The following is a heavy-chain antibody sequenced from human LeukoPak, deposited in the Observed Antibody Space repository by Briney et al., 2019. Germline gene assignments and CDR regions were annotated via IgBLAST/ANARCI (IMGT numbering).Heavy chain of an antibody. Sequence: PGRSLRLSCVASGFTSKTYAVHWVRQAPGKGLEWVAVISYDGSNEYYRDSVKGRFTISRDNSKNTLFLQMNSLRIEDTAVYHCARDPATYSSGRWGGFDYWGQGTLVTVSS. J-gene: IGHJ4*02. D-gene: IGHD6-19*01. CDR3: ARDPATYSSGRWGGFDY. CDR2: ISYDGSNE. V-gene: IGHV3-30-3*01. CDR1: GFTSKTYA.